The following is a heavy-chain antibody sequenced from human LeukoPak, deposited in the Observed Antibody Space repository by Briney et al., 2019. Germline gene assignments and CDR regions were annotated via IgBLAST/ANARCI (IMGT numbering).Heavy chain of an antibody. CDR3: VRDQGDRTGSL. V-gene: IGHV3-7*01. J-gene: IGHJ4*02. D-gene: IGHD2-15*01. CDR1: GFNLGDFW. Sequence: GGSLRLSCVASGFNLGDFWVNWLRQAPGKGLEWVDNMNQDGRQTNYLDSVKGRFTISRDNARNSAYLQMDSLRDEDTSLYYCVRDQGDRTGSLWGQGTLVTVST. CDR2: MNQDGRQT.